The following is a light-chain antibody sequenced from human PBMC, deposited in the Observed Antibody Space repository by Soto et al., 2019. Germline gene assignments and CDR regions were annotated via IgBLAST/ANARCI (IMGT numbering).Light chain of an antibody. V-gene: IGLV2-23*01. Sequence: QSALTQPASVSGSPGQSITISCTGTSSDVGSYNLVSWYQQHPGKAPKLMIYEDTKRPSGISNRFSGSKSGNTASLTIAGLQAEDEADYYCCSFAGSSGYVFGTGTKLT. CDR1: SSDVGSYNL. CDR2: EDT. J-gene: IGLJ1*01. CDR3: CSFAGSSGYV.